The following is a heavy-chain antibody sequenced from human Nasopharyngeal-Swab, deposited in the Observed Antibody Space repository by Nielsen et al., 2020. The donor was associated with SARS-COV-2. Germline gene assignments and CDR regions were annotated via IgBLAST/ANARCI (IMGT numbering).Heavy chain of an antibody. Sequence: SLRLSCTASGFTFGDYAMSWFRQAPGKGLEWVGFIRSKAYGGTTEYAASVKGRFTISRDDSKSIAYLQMNSLKTEDTAVYYCTRGDYAGGYYGMDVWGQGTTVTVSS. D-gene: IGHD4-17*01. CDR3: TRGDYAGGYYGMDV. V-gene: IGHV3-49*03. J-gene: IGHJ6*02. CDR1: GFTFGDYA. CDR2: IRSKAYGGTT.